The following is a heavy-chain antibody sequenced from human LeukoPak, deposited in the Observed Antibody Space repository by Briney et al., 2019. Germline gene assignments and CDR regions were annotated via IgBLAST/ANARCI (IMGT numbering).Heavy chain of an antibody. J-gene: IGHJ5*02. V-gene: IGHV4-39*01. D-gene: IGHD3-3*01. CDR1: GGSISSSSYY. Sequence: SETLSLTCTVSGGSISSSSYYWGWIRQPPGTGREWIGSIYYSWSTYYNPSLKSRVTISVDTSQNQFSLKLSPVTAADTAVYYCARGGITIFGVVPNWFDPWGQGTLVPVSS. CDR2: IYYSWST. CDR3: ARGGITIFGVVPNWFDP.